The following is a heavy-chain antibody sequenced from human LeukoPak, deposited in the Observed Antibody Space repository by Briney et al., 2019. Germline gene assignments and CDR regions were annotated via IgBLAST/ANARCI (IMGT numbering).Heavy chain of an antibody. CDR2: IRFDGSNA. CDR3: ARGSATHQYSFDY. Sequence: PGGSLRLSCAASGFTFNSYGMHWVRQAPGKGLQWVAFIRFDGSNAYYPDSVKGRFTISRDNSKNTLSLQMNSLRAEDTAVYFCARGSATHQYSFDYWGQGTLVTVSS. D-gene: IGHD2-15*01. V-gene: IGHV3-30*02. J-gene: IGHJ4*02. CDR1: GFTFNSYG.